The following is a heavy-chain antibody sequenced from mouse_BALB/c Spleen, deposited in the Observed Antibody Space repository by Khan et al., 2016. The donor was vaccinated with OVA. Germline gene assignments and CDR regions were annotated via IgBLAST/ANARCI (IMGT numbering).Heavy chain of an antibody. CDR3: ARQPCYHYNIMDY. Sequence: QVQLKQSGPGLVAPSQSLSITCTISGFSFTNYGVPWVRQPPGKGLEWLAVIWNDGSTTYNSALKSRLTISKDNPKSQVFLKMNSLQTDDTAMYFCARQPCYHYNIMDYWGQGTSVTVSS. V-gene: IGHV2-6-1*01. J-gene: IGHJ4*01. CDR2: IWNDGST. CDR1: GFSFTNYG.